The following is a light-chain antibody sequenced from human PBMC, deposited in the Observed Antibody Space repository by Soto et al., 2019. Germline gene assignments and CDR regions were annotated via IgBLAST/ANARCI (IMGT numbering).Light chain of an antibody. CDR1: RDTNYW. J-gene: IGKJ1*01. CDR3: QRYNDK. V-gene: IGKV1-5*01. CDR2: GAS. Sequence: IQMPPSPSTLSASVGDRVTITCRAGRDTNYWLAWYQQKAGRAPKLLIYGASTLASGVPSRFSGSGSGTEFTLTISSLQPDDSATYFCQRYNDKFGQGTNVDIK.